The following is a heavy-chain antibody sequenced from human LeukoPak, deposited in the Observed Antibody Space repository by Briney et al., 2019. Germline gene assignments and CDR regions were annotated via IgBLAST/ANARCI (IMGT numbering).Heavy chain of an antibody. J-gene: IGHJ3*02. CDR1: GFTVSTNY. CDR3: ARDGTFDI. Sequence: GGCLRLSCAASGFTVSTNYMSWVRQAPGKGLEWVSVIYSGGNTYYSASVQGRVTISRDNSKNTLYLQMNSMRAEDTAVYYCARDGTFDIWGQGTMVTVSS. D-gene: IGHD1-14*01. CDR2: IYSGGNT. V-gene: IGHV3-66*02.